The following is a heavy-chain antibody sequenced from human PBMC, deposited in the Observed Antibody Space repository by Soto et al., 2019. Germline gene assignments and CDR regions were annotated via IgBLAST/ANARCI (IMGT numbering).Heavy chain of an antibody. CDR3: ARDKDLQPTVWGF. CDR2: VYYSGAT. CDR1: GDSMATGGHY. J-gene: IGHJ4*02. Sequence: SETLSLTCTVSGDSMATGGHYYNWIRQVPGKGLEWIGYVYYSGATHYTPSLRARATISRDTSKNQFSLRHISVTAADTALYYCARDKDLQPTVWGFWGQGIQVTVSS. D-gene: IGHD3-16*01. V-gene: IGHV4-31*03.